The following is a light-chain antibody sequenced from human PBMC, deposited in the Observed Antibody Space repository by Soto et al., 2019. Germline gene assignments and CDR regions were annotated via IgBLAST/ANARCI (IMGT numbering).Light chain of an antibody. CDR3: QQYGSSPRT. CDR2: GAS. Sequence: EIVMTQSPATLSVSPGERATLPCRASQSVSSNLAWYQQKPGQAPRLLIYGASTRATGIPARFTGSGSGTDFTLTISRLEPEDFAVYYCQQYGSSPRTFGQGTKV. V-gene: IGKV3-15*01. J-gene: IGKJ1*01. CDR1: QSVSSN.